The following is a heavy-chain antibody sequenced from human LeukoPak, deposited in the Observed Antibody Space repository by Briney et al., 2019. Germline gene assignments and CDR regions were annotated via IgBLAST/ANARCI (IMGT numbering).Heavy chain of an antibody. D-gene: IGHD3-3*01. V-gene: IGHV4-59*01. CDR1: GGSISSYY. CDR2: MYYSGST. J-gene: IGHJ6*03. CDR3: ARAQLRFLEWSSMDV. Sequence: SETLSLTCTVSGGSISSYYWSWIRQPPGKGLEWIGYMYYSGSTNYNPSLKSRVTISVDTSKNQFSLKLSPVTAADTAVYYCARAQLRFLEWSSMDVWGKGTTVTVSS.